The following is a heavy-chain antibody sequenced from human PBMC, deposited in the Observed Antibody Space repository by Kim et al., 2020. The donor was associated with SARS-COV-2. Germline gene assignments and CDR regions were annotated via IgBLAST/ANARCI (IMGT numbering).Heavy chain of an antibody. J-gene: IGHJ4*02. CDR1: GFTFGDYA. CDR3: TRDRAYYDFCSGYYRGEDFVY. D-gene: IGHD3-3*01. Sequence: GGSLRLSCTASGFTFGDYAMSWFRQAPGKGLEWVGFIRSKAYGGTTEYAASVKGRFTISRDDSKSIAYLQMNSLKTEDTAVYYCTRDRAYYDFCSGYYRGEDFVYWGQGTLVTVSS. V-gene: IGHV3-49*03. CDR2: IRSKAYGGTT.